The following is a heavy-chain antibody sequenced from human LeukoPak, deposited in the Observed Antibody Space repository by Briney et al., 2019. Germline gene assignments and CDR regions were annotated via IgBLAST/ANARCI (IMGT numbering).Heavy chain of an antibody. D-gene: IGHD1-26*01. CDR2: INTDGSFT. CDR1: GFTFSSYW. CDR3: ASKWDLTQ. V-gene: IGHV3-74*01. J-gene: IGHJ4*02. Sequence: GGSLRLPCVASGFTFSSYWMHWVRQAPGKGLVWVSRINTDGSFTDYADSVKGRFTISRDNAKNTLYLQMNSLRAEDTAVYYCASKWDLTQWGQGTLVTVSS.